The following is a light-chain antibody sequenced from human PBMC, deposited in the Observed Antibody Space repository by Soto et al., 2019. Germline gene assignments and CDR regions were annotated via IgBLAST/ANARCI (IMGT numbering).Light chain of an antibody. J-gene: IGLJ2*01. Sequence: QSVLTQPPSVSGAPGQRVTISCTGRSSNIGARYDVHWYLQLPGTAPKLLIYANTNRPSGVPDRFSGSKSGTSASLAITGLQAEDEADYYCQSYDTSLSVVFGGGTKLTVL. CDR2: ANT. CDR1: SSNIGARYD. V-gene: IGLV1-40*01. CDR3: QSYDTSLSVV.